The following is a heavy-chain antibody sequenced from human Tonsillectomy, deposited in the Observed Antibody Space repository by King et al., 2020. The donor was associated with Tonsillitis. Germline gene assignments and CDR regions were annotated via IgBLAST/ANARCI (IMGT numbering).Heavy chain of an antibody. Sequence: VQLVESGGGVLQPGRSLRLSCAASGFTFSTYGMHWVRQAPGKGLEWVSLISYDGSNKYYTESVKGRFTISRDNSKSTLYLQMNSLRAEDTAVYYCAKDAPGHCSGSSCYGNAEYFQHWGQGTLVTVSS. J-gene: IGHJ1*01. CDR1: GFTFSTYG. CDR2: ISYDGSNK. D-gene: IGHD2-15*01. V-gene: IGHV3-30*18. CDR3: AKDAPGHCSGSSCYGNAEYFQH.